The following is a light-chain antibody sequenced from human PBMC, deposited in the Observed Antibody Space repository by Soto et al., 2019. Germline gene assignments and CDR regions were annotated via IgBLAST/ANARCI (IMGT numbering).Light chain of an antibody. Sequence: DIQMTQSPSTLSASVGDRVTITCRASQTISSWLAWYQQKPGKAPKLLIYKASTLKSGVPSRFSGSGSGTEFTLTISSLQPDDFATYYCQHYNSYSEGFGQGTKVDIK. V-gene: IGKV1-5*03. CDR3: QHYNSYSEG. CDR2: KAS. J-gene: IGKJ1*01. CDR1: QTISSW.